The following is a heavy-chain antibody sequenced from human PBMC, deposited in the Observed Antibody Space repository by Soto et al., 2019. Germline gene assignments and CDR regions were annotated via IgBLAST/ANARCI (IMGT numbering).Heavy chain of an antibody. D-gene: IGHD4-4*01. CDR2: IYHSGST. V-gene: IGHV4-30-2*01. J-gene: IGHJ4*02. CDR3: ARGMTTVTTLDY. Sequence: QLQLQESGSGLVKPSQTLSLTCAVSGGSISSGGYSWSWIRQPPGKGLEWVGYIYHSGSTYYNPSLKSPVTISVDRSKNPFSLKPSSVAAADTAVYYCARGMTTVTTLDYWGQGTLVTVSS. CDR1: GGSISSGGYS.